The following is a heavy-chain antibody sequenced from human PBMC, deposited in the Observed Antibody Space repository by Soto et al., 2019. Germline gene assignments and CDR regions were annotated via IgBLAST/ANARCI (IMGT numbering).Heavy chain of an antibody. CDR2: IKEDGSQK. D-gene: IGHD1-26*01. CDR1: GFSFSMYW. Sequence: EVQLVESGGGLVQPGGSLRLSCAASGFSFSMYWMSWVRQAPGKGLEWVANIKEDGSQKYYVDSVKGRFTISRDNAKNSLYLNMNSLRAEDTAVYYCARHQVGYRVTDYWGQGTLVTVSS. V-gene: IGHV3-7*01. CDR3: ARHQVGYRVTDY. J-gene: IGHJ4*02.